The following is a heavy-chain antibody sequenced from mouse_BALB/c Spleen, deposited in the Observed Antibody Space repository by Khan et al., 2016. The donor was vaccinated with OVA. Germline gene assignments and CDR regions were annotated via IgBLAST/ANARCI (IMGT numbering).Heavy chain of an antibody. CDR2: ISYSGST. D-gene: IGHD1-1*01. CDR1: GYSITSNYA. J-gene: IGHJ4*01. V-gene: IGHV3-2*02. Sequence: EVQLQESGPGLVKPSQSLSLTCTVTGYSITSNYAWSWIRQFPGNKLEWKGYISYSGSTNYNPSLKSRISVNRDTSENQFYLRINSVTTEDTATYYCARQNYYGYALDYWGHGTSVTVSS. CDR3: ARQNYYGYALDY.